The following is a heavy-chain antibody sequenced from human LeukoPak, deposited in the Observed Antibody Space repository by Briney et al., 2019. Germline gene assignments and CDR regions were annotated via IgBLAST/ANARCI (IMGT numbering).Heavy chain of an antibody. Sequence: ASVKVSCKASGYTFTSYGISWVRQAPGQGLEWMGWISAYNGNTNYAQKLQGRVTMTTDTSTSTAYMELRSLRSDDTAVYYCASEPPTTVVTRFDYWGQGTLVTVSS. J-gene: IGHJ4*02. V-gene: IGHV1-18*01. CDR1: GYTFTSYG. CDR3: ASEPPTTVVTRFDY. D-gene: IGHD4-23*01. CDR2: ISAYNGNT.